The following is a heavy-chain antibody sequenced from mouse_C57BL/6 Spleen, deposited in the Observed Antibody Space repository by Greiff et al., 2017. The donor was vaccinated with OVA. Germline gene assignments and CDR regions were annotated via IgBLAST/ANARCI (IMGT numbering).Heavy chain of an antibody. D-gene: IGHD2-5*01. J-gene: IGHJ2*01. CDR2: IDPSDSET. CDR1: GYTFTSYW. V-gene: IGHV1-52*01. Sequence: QVQLKEPGAELVRPGSSVKLSCKASGYTFTSYWMHWVKQRPIQGLEWIGNIDPSDSETHYNQKFKDKATLTVDKSSSTAYMQLSSLTSEDSAVYYCARNDYSNYYYFDYWGQGTTLTVSS. CDR3: ARNDYSNYYYFDY.